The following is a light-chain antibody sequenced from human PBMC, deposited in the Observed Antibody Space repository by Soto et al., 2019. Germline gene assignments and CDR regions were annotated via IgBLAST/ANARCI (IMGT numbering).Light chain of an antibody. Sequence: QTVVTQEPSFSVSPGGTVTLTCGLTSGSVSGSYFPSWYQQTPGQAPRALMYKTDIRSSGVPDRFSGSILGSKAALTITGAQADDEGVYSCLLYMGNGIWLFGGGTKLTVL. V-gene: IGLV8-61*01. CDR1: SGSVSGSYF. CDR2: KTD. J-gene: IGLJ3*02. CDR3: LLYMGNGIWL.